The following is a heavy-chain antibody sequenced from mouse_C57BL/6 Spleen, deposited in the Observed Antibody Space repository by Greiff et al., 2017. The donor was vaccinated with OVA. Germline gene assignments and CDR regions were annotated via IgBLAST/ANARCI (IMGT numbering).Heavy chain of an antibody. Sequence: VQLQQSGPELVKPGASVKMSCKASGYTFTDYNMHWVKQSHGKSLEWIGYINPNNGGTSSNQKFKGKATLTVNKSSSTAYMELRSLTSEDSAVXYCARSVWLLLFAYWGQGTLVTVSA. V-gene: IGHV1-22*01. J-gene: IGHJ3*01. CDR1: GYTFTDYN. CDR2: INPNNGGT. CDR3: ARSVWLLLFAY. D-gene: IGHD2-3*01.